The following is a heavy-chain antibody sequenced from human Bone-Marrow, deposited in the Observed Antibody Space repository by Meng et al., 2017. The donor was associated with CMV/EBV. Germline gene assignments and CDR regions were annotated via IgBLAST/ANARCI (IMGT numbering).Heavy chain of an antibody. J-gene: IGHJ6*02. V-gene: IGHV1-18*01. CDR1: GYTFTSYG. Sequence: ASVKVSCKASGYTFTSYGISWVRRAPGQGLEWMGWISAYNGNTNYAQKLQGRVTMTTDTSTSTAYMELRSLRSDDTAVYYCARDLSSSWYKANYYYYGMDVWGQGTTVTVSS. CDR2: ISAYNGNT. CDR3: ARDLSSSWYKANYYYYGMDV. D-gene: IGHD6-13*01.